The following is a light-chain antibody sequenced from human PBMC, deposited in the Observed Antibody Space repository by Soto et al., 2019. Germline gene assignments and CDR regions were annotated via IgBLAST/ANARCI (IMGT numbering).Light chain of an antibody. V-gene: IGLV1-40*01. CDR1: SSNIGAGYD. Sequence: QAVRTQPPSVSGAPGQRVTISCTGSSSNIGAGYDVHWYQQRPGTAPKLLIFGNTNRPSGVPDRFSGSKSGTSASLAITGLQAEDEGDYYCQSYDSTLSARYVFGTGTKV. CDR2: GNT. J-gene: IGLJ1*01. CDR3: QSYDSTLSARYV.